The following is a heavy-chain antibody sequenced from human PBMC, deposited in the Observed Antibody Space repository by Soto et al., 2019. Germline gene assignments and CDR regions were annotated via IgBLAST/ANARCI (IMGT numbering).Heavy chain of an antibody. CDR1: GFTFSSYG. D-gene: IGHD3-10*01. V-gene: IGHV3-33*01. CDR3: TTVVGPLGP. J-gene: IGHJ5*02. Sequence: PGGSLRLSCAASGFTFSSYGMHWVRQAPGKGLEWVAVIWYDGSNKYYADSVKGRFTISRDNSKNTLYLQMNSLKTEDTAVYYCTTVVGPLGPWGQGTLVTVSS. CDR2: IWYDGSNK.